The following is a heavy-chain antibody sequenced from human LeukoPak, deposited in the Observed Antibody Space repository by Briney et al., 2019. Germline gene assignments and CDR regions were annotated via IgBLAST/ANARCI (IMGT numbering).Heavy chain of an antibody. CDR3: ARASDRDAFDI. V-gene: IGHV4-59*01. J-gene: IGHJ3*02. CDR2: IYYSGST. CDR1: GGSFSGYY. Sequence: PSETLSLTCAVYGGSFSGYYWSWIRQPPGKGLEWIGYIYYSGSTNYNPSLKSRVTISVDTSKNQFSLKLSSVTAADTAVYYCARASDRDAFDIWGQGTMVTVSS. D-gene: IGHD1-14*01.